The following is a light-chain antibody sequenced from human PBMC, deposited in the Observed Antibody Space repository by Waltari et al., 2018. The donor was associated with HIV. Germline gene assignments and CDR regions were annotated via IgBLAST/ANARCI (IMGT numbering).Light chain of an antibody. J-gene: IGLJ3*02. CDR2: DVT. CDR1: RHDIASYNF. Sequence: QSALTQPASLSGSPGQSIPISCTGTRHDIASYNFVSWYQQHPGKAPRPIIYDVTKRPSGISNRFSGSKSANTASLTISGLQADDEADYYCCSYTKRRTWVFGGGTKLTVL. CDR3: CSYTKRRTWV. V-gene: IGLV2-14*03.